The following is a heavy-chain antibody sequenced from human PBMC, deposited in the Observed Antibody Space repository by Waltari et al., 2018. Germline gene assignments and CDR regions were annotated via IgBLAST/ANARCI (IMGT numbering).Heavy chain of an antibody. Sequence: EVQLLESGGGLVQPGGALRVDWASAGFTFSSYHMSGGRQAPGEGLEWVSAISGSGGSTYYADSVKGRFTISRDNSKNTLYLQMNSLRAEDTAVYYCARVAYSSSWSIDYWGQGTLVTVSS. CDR2: ISGSGGST. CDR1: GFTFSSYH. J-gene: IGHJ4*02. V-gene: IGHV3-23*01. D-gene: IGHD6-13*01. CDR3: ARVAYSSSWSIDY.